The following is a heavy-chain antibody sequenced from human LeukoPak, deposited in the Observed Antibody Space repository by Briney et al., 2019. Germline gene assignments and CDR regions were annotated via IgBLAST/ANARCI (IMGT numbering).Heavy chain of an antibody. CDR2: IKSKTEGGTT. CDR1: GFTFSKAW. Sequence: GGSLRLSCAASGFTFSKAWMSWVRQAPGKGLEWIARIKSKTEGGTTDYAAPVKDRFTTSRDDSKNTLYLQMNSLKTEDTAVYYCTTSGSYFDYWGQGTLVTVSS. CDR3: TTSGSYFDY. D-gene: IGHD1-26*01. J-gene: IGHJ4*02. V-gene: IGHV3-15*01.